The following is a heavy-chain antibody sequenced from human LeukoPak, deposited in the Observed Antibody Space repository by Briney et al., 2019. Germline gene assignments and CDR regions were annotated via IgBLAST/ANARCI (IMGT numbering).Heavy chain of an antibody. V-gene: IGHV3-33*01. D-gene: IGHD2-15*01. CDR1: GFTFSSYG. Sequence: GRSLRLSCAASGFTFSSYGMHWVRQAPGKGLEGVAVIWYDGSNKYYADSVKGRFTISRDNSKNTLYLQVNSLRAEDTAVYYCARVLGGKKVWALDYWGQGTLVTVSS. J-gene: IGHJ4*02. CDR2: IWYDGSNK. CDR3: ARVLGGKKVWALDY.